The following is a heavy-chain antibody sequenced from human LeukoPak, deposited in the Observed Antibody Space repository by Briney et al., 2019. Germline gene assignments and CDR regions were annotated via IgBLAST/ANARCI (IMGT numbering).Heavy chain of an antibody. V-gene: IGHV1-2*02. D-gene: IGHD6-13*01. J-gene: IGHJ6*03. CDR1: GYTFTGYY. CDR3: ARDTGSSSWYGVRYYYYMDV. CDR2: INPNSGGT. Sequence: EASVKVSCKASGYTFTGYYMHWVRQAPGQGLEWMGWINPNSGGTNYAQKFQGRVTMTRDTSISTAYMELSRLRSDDTAVYYCARDTGSSSWYGVRYYYYMDVWGKGTTVTVSS.